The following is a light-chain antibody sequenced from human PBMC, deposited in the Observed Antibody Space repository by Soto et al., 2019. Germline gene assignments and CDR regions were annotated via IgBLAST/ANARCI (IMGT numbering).Light chain of an antibody. J-gene: IGLJ1*01. CDR3: QSADKSGTYV. CDR1: ALPKQY. Sequence: SYDLTQPPSVSVSPGQMARITCSGDALPKQYAYWYQQKPGQAPVLLIYKTNERPSGIPERFSGSSSGTTVTLTISGVQAEDEADYYCQSADKSGTYVFGTGTKLTVL. V-gene: IGLV3-25*03. CDR2: KTN.